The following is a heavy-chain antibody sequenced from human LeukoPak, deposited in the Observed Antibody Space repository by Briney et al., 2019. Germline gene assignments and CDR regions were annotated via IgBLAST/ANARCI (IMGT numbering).Heavy chain of an antibody. Sequence: PSETLSLTCTVSGGSISSHYWSWIRQSPGKGLEWIEYIYYSGNTNYNPSLKSRVTISADTSKNQFSLKLSSVTAADTAVYYCARGDGYWGQGTLVTVSS. V-gene: IGHV4-59*11. D-gene: IGHD5-24*01. CDR3: ARGDGY. CDR2: IYYSGNT. J-gene: IGHJ4*02. CDR1: GGSISSHY.